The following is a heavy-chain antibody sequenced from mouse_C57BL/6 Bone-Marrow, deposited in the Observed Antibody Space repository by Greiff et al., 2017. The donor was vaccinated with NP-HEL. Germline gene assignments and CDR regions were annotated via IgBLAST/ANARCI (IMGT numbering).Heavy chain of an antibody. D-gene: IGHD4-1*01. Sequence: VQLQQSGPGLVKPSQSLSLTCSVTGYSITSGYYWNWIRQFPGNKLEWMGYISYDGSNNYNPSLKNRISLTRDTSKNQFFLKLNSVTTEDTATYYCARLGLDYWGQGTTLTVSS. J-gene: IGHJ2*01. CDR1: GYSITSGYY. CDR2: ISYDGSN. CDR3: ARLGLDY. V-gene: IGHV3-6*01.